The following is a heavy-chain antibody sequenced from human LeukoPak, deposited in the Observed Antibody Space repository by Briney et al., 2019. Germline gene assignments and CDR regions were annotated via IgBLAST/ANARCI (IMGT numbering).Heavy chain of an antibody. CDR3: ATGRSTDYYYYGMDV. CDR2: IYYSGST. D-gene: IGHD1-1*01. V-gene: IGHV4-59*11. J-gene: IGHJ6*02. Sequence: SETLSLTCTVSGGSISGHYWSWIRRPPGKGLEWIGYIYYSGSTNYNPSLKSRVTISVDTSKNQFSLKLSSVTAADTAVYYCATGRSTDYYYYGMDVWGQGTTVTVSS. CDR1: GGSISGHY.